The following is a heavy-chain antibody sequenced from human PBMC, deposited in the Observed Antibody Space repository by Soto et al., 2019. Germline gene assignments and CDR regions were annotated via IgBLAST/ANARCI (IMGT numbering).Heavy chain of an antibody. J-gene: IGHJ4*02. CDR3: ARVMAYEQQLVPFDY. D-gene: IGHD6-13*01. Sequence: QVQLVQSGAEVKKPGASVKVSCKTSGYTFIGYYLNWVRQAPGQGLEWMGWVNPHTGGTHYAQKFGGRVTMTRDTSTSTAYMELSGLKFDDTATYFCARVMAYEQQLVPFDYWGQGTLVTVSS. CDR1: GYTFIGYY. V-gene: IGHV1-2*02. CDR2: VNPHTGGT.